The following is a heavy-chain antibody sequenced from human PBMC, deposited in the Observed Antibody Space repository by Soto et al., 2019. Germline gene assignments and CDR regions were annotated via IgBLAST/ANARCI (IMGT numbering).Heavy chain of an antibody. CDR2: IYRGSP. CDR1: GGYVSSGTYY. V-gene: IGHV4-61*01. J-gene: IGHJ2*01. D-gene: IGHD7-27*01. CDR3: SRDQGLGAGYFAL. Sequence: QVQLQESRPGQVKPSETLFLTCTVSGGYVSSGTYYWRWIRQPAGKGLEWMGYIYRGSPNYNPSPAGRATTSVDTPRTQFSLLLSSVTAADTAVYYCSRDQGLGAGYFALWGRGTLVTVSS.